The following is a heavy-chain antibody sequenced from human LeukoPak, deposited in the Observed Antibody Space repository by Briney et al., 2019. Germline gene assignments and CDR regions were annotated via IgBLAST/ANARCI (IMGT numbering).Heavy chain of an antibody. CDR3: ARGAPIFRGSTSCVFDY. J-gene: IGHJ4*02. D-gene: IGHD2-2*01. V-gene: IGHV1-69*04. CDR1: GGTFSSYA. Sequence: SVKVSCKASGGTFSSYAISWVRQAPGQGLEWMGRIIPILGIANYAQKFQGRVTITADKSTSTAYMELSSLRSEDTAVYYCARGAPIFRGSTSCVFDYWGQGALVTVSS. CDR2: IIPILGIA.